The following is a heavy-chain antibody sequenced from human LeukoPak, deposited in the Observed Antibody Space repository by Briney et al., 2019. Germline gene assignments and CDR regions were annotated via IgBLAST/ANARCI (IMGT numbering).Heavy chain of an antibody. V-gene: IGHV3-21*01. CDR1: GFTFSSYS. CDR2: ISSSGSYM. Sequence: PGGSLRLSCAASGFTFSSYSMNWVRQAPGKGLEWVSSISSSGSYMYYAGSVKGRFTISRDNPMNSLYLQMNSLTADDTAVYYCATVAYELAPFDYWGRGTLVTVSS. CDR3: ATVAYELAPFDY. J-gene: IGHJ4*02. D-gene: IGHD1-1*01.